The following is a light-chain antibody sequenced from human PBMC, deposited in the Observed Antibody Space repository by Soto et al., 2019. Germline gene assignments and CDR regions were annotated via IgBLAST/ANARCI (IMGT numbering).Light chain of an antibody. Sequence: QSALTQPASVSGSPGQSITISCTGTSSDFGAYNSVSWCQQHPGKAPTLIIYEVTNRPSGASNRFSGSKSGNTASLTISGLQAEDEADYYCTSYTSSSTWVFGGGTKLTVL. CDR3: TSYTSSSTWV. CDR1: SSDFGAYNS. J-gene: IGLJ3*02. V-gene: IGLV2-14*01. CDR2: EVT.